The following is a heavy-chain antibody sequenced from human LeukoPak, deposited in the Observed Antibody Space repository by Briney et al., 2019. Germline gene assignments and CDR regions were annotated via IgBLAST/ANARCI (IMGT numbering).Heavy chain of an antibody. CDR2: VSGDGGST. CDR1: GFTFSTYA. J-gene: IGHJ4*02. CDR3: AKGSSSGDYGGYYFDY. Sequence: GGSLRLSCVASGFTFSTYALTRVRQAPGKGLGWVSAVSGDGGSTYYADSVRGRFTISRANSKNTLYLQMNSLKAEDTAVYYCAKGSSSGDYGGYYFDYWGQGTLVTVSS. D-gene: IGHD4-17*01. V-gene: IGHV3-23*01.